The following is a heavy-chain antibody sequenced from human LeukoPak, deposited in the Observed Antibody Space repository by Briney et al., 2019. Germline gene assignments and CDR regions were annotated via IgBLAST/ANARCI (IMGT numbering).Heavy chain of an antibody. CDR3: ARDVAARPLFDYYYYGMDV. CDR2: IIPLFGTA. D-gene: IGHD6-6*01. Sequence: ASVKVSCKASGDTFSRYGISWVRQAPGQGLEWMGGIIPLFGTANYAQKFQGRVTITADESTSTAYMELSSLRSEDTAVYYCARDVAARPLFDYYYYGMDVWGQGTTVTVSS. CDR1: GDTFSRYG. J-gene: IGHJ6*02. V-gene: IGHV1-69*13.